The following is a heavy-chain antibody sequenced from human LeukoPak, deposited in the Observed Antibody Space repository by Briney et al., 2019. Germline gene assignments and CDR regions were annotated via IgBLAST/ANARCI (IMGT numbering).Heavy chain of an antibody. CDR2: IRNDGSKK. CDR1: GFTFSSFG. CDR3: AKGSGSSLDIDY. V-gene: IGHV3-30*02. Sequence: GGSLRLSCEASGFTFSSFGMHWVRQAPGKGLEWVAFIRNDGSKKYYADSVKGRFTISRDNPKNTLYLQMNSLTAEDTAVYYCAKGSGSSLDIDYWGQGTLVTVSS. J-gene: IGHJ4*02. D-gene: IGHD5-18*01.